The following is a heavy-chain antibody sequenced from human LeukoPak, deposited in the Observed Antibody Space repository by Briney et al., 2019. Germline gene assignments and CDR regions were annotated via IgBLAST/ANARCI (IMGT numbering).Heavy chain of an antibody. CDR1: GGSISSYY. CDR3: AYDYGDYVGY. V-gene: IGHV4-59*12. J-gene: IGHJ4*02. D-gene: IGHD4-17*01. Sequence: SETLSLTCTVSGGSISSYYWSWIRQPPGKGLEWIGYIYYSGSTNYNPSLKSRVTISVDTSKNQFSLKLSSVTAADTAVYYCAYDYGDYVGYWGQGTLVTVSS. CDR2: IYYSGST.